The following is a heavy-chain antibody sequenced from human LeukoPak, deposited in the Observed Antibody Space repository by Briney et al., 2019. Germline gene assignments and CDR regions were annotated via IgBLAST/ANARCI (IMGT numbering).Heavy chain of an antibody. CDR1: GGTFSSYA. CDR2: IIPILGIA. D-gene: IGHD3-9*01. J-gene: IGHJ3*02. CDR3: ARERAYYDILTGTRHDAFDI. V-gene: IGHV1-69*04. Sequence: SVKVSCKASGGTFSSYAISWVRQAPGQGLEWMGRIIPILGIANYAQKFQGRVTITADKSTSTAYMELSSLRSEDTAVYYCARERAYYDILTGTRHDAFDIWGQGTMVTVSS.